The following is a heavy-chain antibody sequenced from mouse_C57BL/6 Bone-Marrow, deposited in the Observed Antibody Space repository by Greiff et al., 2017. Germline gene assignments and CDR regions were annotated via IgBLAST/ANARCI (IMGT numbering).Heavy chain of an antibody. V-gene: IGHV1-64*01. D-gene: IGHD3-2*02. CDR1: GYTFTSSC. CDR2: IHPNSGST. Sequence: QVQLQQSGAELVKPGASVKLSCKASGYTFTSSCMPWVKQRPGQGLEWIGMIHPNSGSTNYNEKFKSKATLTVDKSSSTAYMQLSSLTSEDSAVYYCSREDSSGYRIAYWGQGTLVTVSA. CDR3: SREDSSGYRIAY. J-gene: IGHJ3*01.